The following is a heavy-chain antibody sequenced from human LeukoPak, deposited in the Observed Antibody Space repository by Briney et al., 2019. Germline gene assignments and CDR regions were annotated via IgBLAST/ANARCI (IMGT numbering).Heavy chain of an antibody. D-gene: IGHD1-26*01. V-gene: IGHV3-21*01. CDR1: GFTFSSYS. CDR2: ISSSSYI. Sequence: GGSLRLSCAASGFTFSSYSMNWVRQAPGKGLEWVSSISSSSYIYYADSVKGRFTISRDNAKNSLSLQMNSLRAEDTAVYYCARGGEPVGFDYWGQGTLVTVSS. CDR3: ARGGEPVGFDY. J-gene: IGHJ4*02.